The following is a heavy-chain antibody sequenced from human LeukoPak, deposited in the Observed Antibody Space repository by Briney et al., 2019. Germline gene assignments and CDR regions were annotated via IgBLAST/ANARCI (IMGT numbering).Heavy chain of an antibody. V-gene: IGHV5-51*01. Sequence: GESLKISCKGSGYSFTSYWIGWVRQMPGKGLEWMGFIYPGDSATRHSPSFQGQVTISADKSISTAYLQWSSLKASDTAMYYCVRAWIGGVCPSFDYWGQGTQVTVSS. CDR2: IYPGDSAT. J-gene: IGHJ4*02. CDR3: VRAWIGGVCPSFDY. CDR1: GYSFTSYW. D-gene: IGHD2-8*02.